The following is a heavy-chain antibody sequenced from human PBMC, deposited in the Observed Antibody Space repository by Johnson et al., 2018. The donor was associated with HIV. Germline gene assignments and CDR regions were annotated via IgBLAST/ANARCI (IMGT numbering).Heavy chain of an antibody. D-gene: IGHD3-16*01. J-gene: IGHJ3*01. CDR2: IYSGGST. CDR1: GFTVSSNY. Sequence: VQLVESGGGLIQPGGSLRLSCAASGFTVSSNYMSWVRQAPGKGLEWVSVIYSGGSTYYADSVTGRFNISRDISKNTLYLQMNSLRIEDTAVYYCARGSRYTYDNDDVYLLQAFDVWGQGTVVTVSS. V-gene: IGHV3-66*03. CDR3: ARGSRYTYDNDDVYLLQAFDV.